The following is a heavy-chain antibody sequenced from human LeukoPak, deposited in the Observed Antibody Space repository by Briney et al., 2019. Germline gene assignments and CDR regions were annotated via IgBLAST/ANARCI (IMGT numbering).Heavy chain of an antibody. CDR2: IHSGGST. J-gene: IGHJ4*02. CDR3: ASTDYFNSGSYQDRDY. CDR1: GFTVSSNY. Sequence: GGGLRLSCAASGFTVSSNYMSWVRQAPGKGLEWVSVIHSGGSTYYVDSVKGRFSISRDNSKNTVDLQLNSLRVEDTAVYYCASTDYFNSGSYQDRDYWGQGTLVTVS. D-gene: IGHD3-10*01. V-gene: IGHV3-66*01.